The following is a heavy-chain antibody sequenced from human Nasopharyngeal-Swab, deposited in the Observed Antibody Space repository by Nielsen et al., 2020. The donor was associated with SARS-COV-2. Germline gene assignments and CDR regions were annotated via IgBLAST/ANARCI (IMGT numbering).Heavy chain of an antibody. V-gene: IGHV1-69*13. CDR3: ARSYYDSSGRPRGVFDY. D-gene: IGHD3-22*01. J-gene: IGHJ4*02. CDR2: IMPVFDTT. Sequence: SVKVSCKASGGTFSNFAFSWVRQAPGQGLEWMGGIMPVFDTTKFAQRFQGKVTITANDSTSTAYMELSNLTSADTAIYYCARSYYDSSGRPRGVFDYWGQGTLVTVSS. CDR1: GGTFSNFA.